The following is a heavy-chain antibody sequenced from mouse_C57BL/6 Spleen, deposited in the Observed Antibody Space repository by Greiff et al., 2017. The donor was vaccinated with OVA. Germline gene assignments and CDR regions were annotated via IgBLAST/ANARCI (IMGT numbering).Heavy chain of an antibody. CDR3: ATPTAQALDY. CDR2: IDPNGGGT. V-gene: IGHV1-72*01. J-gene: IGHJ2*01. CDR1: GYTFTSYW. Sequence: QVQLQQPGAELVKPGASVKLSCKASGYTFTSYWMHWVKQRPGRGLEWIGRIDPNGGGTKYNEKFKSKSTLTVDKPSSTAYMQLSSLTSEDSAVDYCATPTAQALDYWGQGTTLTVSS. D-gene: IGHD3-2*02.